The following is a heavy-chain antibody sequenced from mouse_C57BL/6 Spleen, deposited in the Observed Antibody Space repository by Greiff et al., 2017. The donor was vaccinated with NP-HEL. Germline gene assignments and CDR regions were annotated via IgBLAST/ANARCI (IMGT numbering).Heavy chain of an antibody. CDR2: IYPRAGST. D-gene: IGHD2-5*01. V-gene: IGHV1-78*01. CDR3: ARRYYSNYGYAMDY. J-gene: IGHJ4*01. CDR1: GYTFTDLT. Sequence: QVQLQQSDAELVKPGASVKLSCTVSGYTFTDLTIHWMQQRPEQGLEWIGYIYPRAGSTTYNEKFKVKATLTADKSSSPAYMQLNSLTSEDSAVYFCARRYYSNYGYAMDYWGQGTSVTVSS.